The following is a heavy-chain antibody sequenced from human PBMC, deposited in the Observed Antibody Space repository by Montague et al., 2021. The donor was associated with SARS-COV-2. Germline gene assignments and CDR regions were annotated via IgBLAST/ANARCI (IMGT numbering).Heavy chain of an antibody. V-gene: IGHV4-59*01. D-gene: IGHD1-26*01. CDR2: IYYSGST. Sequence: SETLSLTCAVSGGSINSYYWSWIRQPPGKGLEWIGYIYYSGSTIYNPSLKSRVTISIDTSKNQFSLKLNSVTAADTAVYYCARESGSPTYYFYYGVDVWGQGTTVTVSS. CDR3: ARESGSPTYYFYYGVDV. J-gene: IGHJ6*02. CDR1: GGSINSYY.